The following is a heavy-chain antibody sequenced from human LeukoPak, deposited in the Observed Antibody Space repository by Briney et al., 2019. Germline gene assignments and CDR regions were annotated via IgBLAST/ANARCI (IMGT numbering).Heavy chain of an antibody. Sequence: GGSLRLSCAASGFTLSSYAMSWVRQAPGKGLEWVSAISGSGGSTYYADSVKGRFTISRDNSKNTLYLQMNSLRAEDMAVYYCAKADFSGGAFDIWGQGTMVTVSS. V-gene: IGHV3-23*01. CDR1: GFTLSSYA. CDR2: ISGSGGST. J-gene: IGHJ3*02. CDR3: AKADFSGGAFDI. D-gene: IGHD2-15*01.